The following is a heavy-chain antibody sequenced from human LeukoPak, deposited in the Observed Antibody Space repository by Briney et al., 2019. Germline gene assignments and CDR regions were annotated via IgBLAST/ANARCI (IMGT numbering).Heavy chain of an antibody. CDR2: LIPIFGTA. CDR3: ARSPYYDFWSGYLYYYMDV. D-gene: IGHD3-3*01. V-gene: IGHV1-69*01. CDR1: GGTFSSYA. Sequence: SVKVSCKASGGTFSSYAISWVRQAPGQGLEWMGGLIPIFGTANYAQKFQGRVTITADESTSTAYMELSSLRSEDTAVYYCARSPYYDFWSGYLYYYMDVWGKGTTVTVSS. J-gene: IGHJ6*03.